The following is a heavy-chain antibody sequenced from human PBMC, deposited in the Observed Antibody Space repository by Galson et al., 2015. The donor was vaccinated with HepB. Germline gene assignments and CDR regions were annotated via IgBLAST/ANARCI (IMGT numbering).Heavy chain of an antibody. CDR3: AKDLGTVIRPYYYYGMDV. J-gene: IGHJ6*02. Sequence: SLRLSCAASGFTFSSYGMHWVRQAPGKGLEWVAVISYDGNIKYYADSVKGRFTISRDNSKNTVYVQMNSPRAEDTAVYYCAKDLGTVIRPYYYYGMDVWGQGTTVIVSS. CDR2: ISYDGNIK. D-gene: IGHD4-11*01. V-gene: IGHV3-30*18. CDR1: GFTFSSYG.